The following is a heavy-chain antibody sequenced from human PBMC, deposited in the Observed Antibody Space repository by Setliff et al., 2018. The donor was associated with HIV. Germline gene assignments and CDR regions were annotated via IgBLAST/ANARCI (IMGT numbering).Heavy chain of an antibody. CDR2: INHSGNTGGT. CDR3: ARASVGATGLYAFEI. V-gene: IGHV4-61*09. Sequence: SETLSLTCTVSGGSISSGSYYWSWIRQPAGKGLEWIGEINHSGNTGGTNYNPSLKSRVAILLDTSKNQFSLRLNSVTAADTAVYYCARASVGATGLYAFEIWGQGTMVTVSS. CDR1: GGSISSGSYY. D-gene: IGHD1-26*01. J-gene: IGHJ3*02.